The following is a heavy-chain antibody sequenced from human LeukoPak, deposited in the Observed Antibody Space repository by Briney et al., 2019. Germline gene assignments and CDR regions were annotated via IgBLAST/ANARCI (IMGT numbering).Heavy chain of an antibody. CDR2: IYYSGST. J-gene: IGHJ4*02. CDR1: GGSISSSSYY. V-gene: IGHV4-39*01. CDR3: ARYDFWSGSRLYYFDY. Sequence: PSETLSLTCTVSGGSISSSSYYWGWIRQPPGKGLEWIGSIYYSGSTYYNPSLKSRVTISVDTSKNQFSLKLCSVTAADTAVYYCARYDFWSGSRLYYFDYWGQGTLVTVSS. D-gene: IGHD3-3*01.